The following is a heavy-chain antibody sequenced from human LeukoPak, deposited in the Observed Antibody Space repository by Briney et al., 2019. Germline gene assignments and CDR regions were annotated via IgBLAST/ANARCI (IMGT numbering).Heavy chain of an antibody. CDR3: ARGNADYFDS. Sequence: SETLSLTCTVSGGSISSYYWSWIRQPPGKGLDWIGYIYYSGSTNYNLSLKSRGTTSVAPSKHMFSLKLSSAAAADTAVYYCARGNADYFDSWGQGTLVTVSS. CDR2: IYYSGST. J-gene: IGHJ4*02. CDR1: GGSISSYY. D-gene: IGHD4-11*01. V-gene: IGHV4-59*01.